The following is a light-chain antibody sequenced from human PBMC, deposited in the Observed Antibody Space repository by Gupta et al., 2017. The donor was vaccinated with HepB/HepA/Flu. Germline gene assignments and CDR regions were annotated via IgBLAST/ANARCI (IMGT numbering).Light chain of an antibody. V-gene: IGLV1-47*01. J-gene: IGLJ3*02. CDR3: AAWSDSLSGVV. CDR2: RNN. CDR1: SSNIGSNY. Sequence: SVLTQPSSASGTPWQRVTISCSGGSSNIGSNYVYWYQQLPGTAPKLLVYRNNQRPSGVPDRFSGSKSGTSASLAISGLRSEDEDHYYCAAWSDSLSGVVFGGGTKLTVL.